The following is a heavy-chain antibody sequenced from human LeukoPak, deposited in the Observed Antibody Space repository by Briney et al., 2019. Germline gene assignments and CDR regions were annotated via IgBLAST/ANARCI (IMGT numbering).Heavy chain of an antibody. CDR3: AKVVQYTAATGTGLDY. D-gene: IGHD6-13*01. V-gene: IGHV3-33*06. J-gene: IGHJ4*02. Sequence: PGTSLRLSCAASGFTFINYGMHWVRQAPGKGMAWVAVIWYDGSYKYYADSVKGRFTISRDNSKNTLYLQMNSLRAEDTAVYYCAKVVQYTAATGTGLDYWGQGTLVTISS. CDR1: GFTFINYG. CDR2: IWYDGSYK.